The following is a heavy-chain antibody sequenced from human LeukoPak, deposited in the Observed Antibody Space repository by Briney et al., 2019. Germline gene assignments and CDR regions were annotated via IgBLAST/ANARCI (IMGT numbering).Heavy chain of an antibody. Sequence: SVKVSCKASGGTFSSYAISWVRQAPGLGLEWMGAIIPIFGTANYAQKFQGRVTITTDESTSTAYMELSSLRSEDTAVYYCAMGRYDSSGYEGAYFDYWGQGTLVTVSS. CDR3: AMGRYDSSGYEGAYFDY. J-gene: IGHJ4*02. V-gene: IGHV1-69*05. CDR1: GGTFSSYA. D-gene: IGHD3-22*01. CDR2: IIPIFGTA.